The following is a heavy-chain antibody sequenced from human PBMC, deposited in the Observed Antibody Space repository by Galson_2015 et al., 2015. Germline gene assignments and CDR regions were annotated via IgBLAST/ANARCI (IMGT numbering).Heavy chain of an antibody. V-gene: IGHV3-33*01. CDR1: GFTFSSYG. CDR3: ARDGPSGSYRYYGMDV. J-gene: IGHJ6*02. D-gene: IGHD1-26*01. CDR2: IWYDGSNK. Sequence: SLRLSCAASGFTFSSYGVHWVRQAPGKGLEWVAVIWYDGSNKYYADSVKGRFTISRDNSKNTLYLQMNSLRAEDTAVYYCARDGPSGSYRYYGMDVWGQGTTVTVSS.